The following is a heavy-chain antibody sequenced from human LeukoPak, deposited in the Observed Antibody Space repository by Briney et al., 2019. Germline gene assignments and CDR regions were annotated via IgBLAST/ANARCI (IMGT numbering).Heavy chain of an antibody. CDR3: ARDGESGLLTMVRGVPLYYFDY. J-gene: IGHJ4*02. Sequence: PGRSLRLSCAASGFTFSSYAMHWVRQASGKGLEWVAVISYDGSNKYYADSVKGRFTISRDNSKNTLYLQMNSLRAEDTAVYYCARDGESGLLTMVRGVPLYYFDYWGQGTLVTVSS. CDR1: GFTFSSYA. CDR2: ISYDGSNK. V-gene: IGHV3-30-3*01. D-gene: IGHD3-10*01.